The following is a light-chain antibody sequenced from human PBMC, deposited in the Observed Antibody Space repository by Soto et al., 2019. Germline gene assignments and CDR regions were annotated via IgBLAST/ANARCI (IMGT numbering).Light chain of an antibody. V-gene: IGLV2-18*02. CDR2: EVT. Sequence: QSALTQPPSVSGSPGQSVTISCTGTSSDVGSYNRVSWYQQPPGTAPKLIISEVTNRPSGVPHRFSGSKSGNTASLTISGLQAEDEADYYCSSYTSRSTYVFGTGTKLTVL. CDR3: SSYTSRSTYV. CDR1: SSDVGSYNR. J-gene: IGLJ1*01.